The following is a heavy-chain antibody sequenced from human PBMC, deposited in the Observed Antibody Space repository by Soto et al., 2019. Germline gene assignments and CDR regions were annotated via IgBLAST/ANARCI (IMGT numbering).Heavy chain of an antibody. CDR1: GGTFSSYA. CDR2: IIPIFGTA. V-gene: IGHV1-69*13. Sequence: SVKVSCKASGGTFSSYAISWVRQAPGQGLEWMGGIIPIFGTANYAQKFQGRVTITADESTSTAYMELSSLRSEDTAVYYCARGSQRLLYAFDIWGQGTMVTVSS. J-gene: IGHJ3*02. CDR3: ARGSQRLLYAFDI. D-gene: IGHD2-15*01.